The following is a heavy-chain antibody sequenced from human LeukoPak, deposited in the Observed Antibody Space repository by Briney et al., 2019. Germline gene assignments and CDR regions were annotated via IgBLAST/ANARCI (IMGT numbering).Heavy chain of an antibody. CDR1: GYSISSGYY. J-gene: IGHJ3*02. Sequence: TASETLSLTCTVSGYSISSGYYWGWIRQPPGKGLEWIGSIYHSGSTYYNPSLKSRVTISVDTSKNQFSLKLSSVTAADTAVYYCARSQAFDIWGQGTMVTVSS. V-gene: IGHV4-38-2*02. CDR2: IYHSGST. CDR3: ARSQAFDI.